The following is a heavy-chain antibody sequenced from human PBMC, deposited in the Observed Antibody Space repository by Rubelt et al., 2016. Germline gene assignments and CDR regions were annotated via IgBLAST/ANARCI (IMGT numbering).Heavy chain of an antibody. J-gene: IGHJ5*02. CDR3: ARVIAAREDYNWFDP. V-gene: IGHV7-4-1*02. D-gene: IGHD6-6*01. Sequence: QVQLVQSGAEVKKPGASVKVSCKASGYTFTSYYMHWVRQAPGQGLEWMGWINTNTGNPTYAQVFTGRLFFSLDTSVSTAYLQISSLKAEDTAVYYCARVIAAREDYNWFDPWGQGTLVTVSS. CDR1: GYTFTSYY. CDR2: INTNTGNP.